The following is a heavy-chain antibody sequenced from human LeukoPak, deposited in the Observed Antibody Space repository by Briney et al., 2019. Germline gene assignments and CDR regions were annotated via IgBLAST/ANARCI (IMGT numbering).Heavy chain of an antibody. CDR2: IYSGGST. J-gene: IGHJ4*02. CDR3: ARANCGGDCFPYYFDY. CDR1: EFTVSSNY. V-gene: IGHV3-66*01. Sequence: GGSPRLSCAASEFTVSSNYMSWVRQAPGKGLEWVSVIYSGGSTYYADSVKGRFTISRDNSKNTLYLQMNSLRAEDTAVYYRARANCGGDCFPYYFDYWGQGTLVTVSS. D-gene: IGHD2-21*02.